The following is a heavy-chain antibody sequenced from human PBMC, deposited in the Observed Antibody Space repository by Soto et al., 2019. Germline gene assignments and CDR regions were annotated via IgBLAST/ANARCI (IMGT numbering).Heavy chain of an antibody. D-gene: IGHD3-3*01. Sequence: QVQLVQSGAEVKKPGSSVKVSCKASGGTFSSYAISWVRQAPGQGREWMGGIIPIFGTANYAQKFQGRVTITAHESTSTAYMELSSLRSEDTAVYYCARRLIGYYTCYFDYWGQGTLVTVSS. CDR2: IIPIFGTA. CDR1: GGTFSSYA. V-gene: IGHV1-69*01. CDR3: ARRLIGYYTCYFDY. J-gene: IGHJ4*02.